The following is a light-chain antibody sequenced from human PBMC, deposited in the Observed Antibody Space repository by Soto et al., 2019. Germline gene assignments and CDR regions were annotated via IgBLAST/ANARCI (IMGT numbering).Light chain of an antibody. CDR1: SNDVGGYDL. CDR3: CSFAGGATFV. V-gene: IGLV2-23*02. CDR2: EAT. Sequence: QSALTQPASVSGSPGQSITISCSGTSNDVGGYDLVSWYQQHPGKAPRLIIYEATKRPSGVSDRFSASKSGNTASLTISALQAEDEAYYSCCSFAGGATFVFGGGTKLTVL. J-gene: IGLJ2*01.